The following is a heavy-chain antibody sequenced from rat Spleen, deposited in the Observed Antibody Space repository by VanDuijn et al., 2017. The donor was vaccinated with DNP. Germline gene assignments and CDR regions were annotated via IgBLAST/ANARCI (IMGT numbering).Heavy chain of an antibody. V-gene: IGHV1-43*01. J-gene: IGHJ2*01. Sequence: QVQLQQSGAELAKPGSSVKISCRASGYTFTNYYITWIKQTTGQGLESIGDINPGSGGTNYNENFKGKATLTVDKSSSTAFMELSSLTPDDSAVYYCARGTENYPGPHDYWGQGVMVTVSS. CDR1: GYTFTNYY. CDR2: INPGSGGT. CDR3: ARGTENYPGPHDY. D-gene: IGHD1-4*01.